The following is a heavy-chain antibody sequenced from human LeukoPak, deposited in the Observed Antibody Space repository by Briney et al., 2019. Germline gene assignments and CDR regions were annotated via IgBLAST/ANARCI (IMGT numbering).Heavy chain of an antibody. J-gene: IGHJ6*03. CDR2: INPSGST. V-gene: IGHV4-34*01. D-gene: IGHD3-22*01. Sequence: SETLSLTCAVYGGSFSGYHWTWIRQSPGRGLEWIGDINPSGSTYYNPSLKSRLTISVDTSKNQFSLKLRSVTAADTAVYYCARGRHDITMIVVVMTSVSYYLDVWGKGTTVTVS. CDR3: ARGRHDITMIVVVMTSVSYYLDV. CDR1: GGSFSGYH.